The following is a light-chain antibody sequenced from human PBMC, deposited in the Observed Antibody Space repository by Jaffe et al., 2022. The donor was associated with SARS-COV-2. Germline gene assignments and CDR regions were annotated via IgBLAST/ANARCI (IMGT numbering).Light chain of an antibody. CDR2: NTN. V-gene: IGLV8-61*01. J-gene: IGLJ2*01. CDR3: MIYMGDGTSV. Sequence: QTVVTQEPSLSVSPGGTITLTCGLSSGSVSASDYPSWYHQTPGQAPRTLIYNTNIRSSGVPDRFSGSILGNKAALTITGAQTDDESDYYCMIYMGDGTSVFGGGTKLTVL. CDR1: SGSVSASDY.